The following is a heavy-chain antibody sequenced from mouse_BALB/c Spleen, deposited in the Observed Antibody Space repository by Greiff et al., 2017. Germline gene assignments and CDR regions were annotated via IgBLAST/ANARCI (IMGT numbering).Heavy chain of an antibody. D-gene: IGHD1-1*01. CDR2: IWGDGST. CDR1: GFSLTGYG. CDR3: ARPSYEYYGGLAY. V-gene: IGHV2-6-7*01. J-gene: IGHJ3*01. Sequence: VQLKESGPGLVAPSQSLSITCTVSGFSLTGYGVNRVRQPPGKGLEWQGMIWGDGSTDYNSAHKSRLSNSKDNSKRQVFLKMNSLRTDDTARYYCARPSYEYYGGLAYWGQGTLVTVSA.